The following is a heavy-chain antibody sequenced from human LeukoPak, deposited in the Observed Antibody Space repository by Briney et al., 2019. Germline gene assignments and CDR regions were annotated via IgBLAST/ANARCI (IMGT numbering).Heavy chain of an antibody. CDR3: VKDTKTRSLPGIAVAGTSNYYGMDV. CDR2: MSYEGSNI. J-gene: IGHJ6*02. CDR1: GFTVSNYG. Sequence: RSGGSLRLSCAASGFTVSNYGMHWVRQAPGKGLEWVALMSYEGSNINYADAVKGRITISRDNSKNTLYLQMSSLRAEDTAVYYCVKDTKTRSLPGIAVAGTSNYYGMDVWGQGTTVTVSS. D-gene: IGHD6-19*01. V-gene: IGHV3-30*18.